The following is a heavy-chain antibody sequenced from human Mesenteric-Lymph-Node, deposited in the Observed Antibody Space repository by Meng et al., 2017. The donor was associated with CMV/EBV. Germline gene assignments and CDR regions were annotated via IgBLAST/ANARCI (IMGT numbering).Heavy chain of an antibody. CDR1: GGTFSSYA. D-gene: IGHD3-3*01. Sequence: ASVKVSCKASGGTFSSYAISWVRQAPGQGLEWMGWINPNSGGTNYAQKFQGRVTMTRDTSNSTAYMELSRLRSDDTAVYYCAKDRITIFGVIITEGMDVWGQGTTVTVSS. CDR3: AKDRITIFGVIITEGMDV. J-gene: IGHJ6*02. CDR2: INPNSGGT. V-gene: IGHV1-2*02.